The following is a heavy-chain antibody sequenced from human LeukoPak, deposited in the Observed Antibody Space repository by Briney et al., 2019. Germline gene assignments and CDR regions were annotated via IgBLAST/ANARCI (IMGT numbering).Heavy chain of an antibody. J-gene: IGHJ4*02. CDR2: IYSGGST. CDR1: GFTVSSNY. CDR3: ARDAPGQWLAFDY. V-gene: IGHV3-53*01. Sequence: GGSLRLSCAASGFTVSSNYMSWVRQAPGKGLEWDSVIYSGGSTYYADSVKGRFTISRDNSKNTLYLQMNSLRAEDTAVYYCARDAPGQWLAFDYWGQGTLVTVSS. D-gene: IGHD6-19*01.